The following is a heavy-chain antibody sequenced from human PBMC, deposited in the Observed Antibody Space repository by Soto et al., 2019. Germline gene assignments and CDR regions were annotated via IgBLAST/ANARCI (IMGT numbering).Heavy chain of an antibody. V-gene: IGHV1-3*01. CDR2: INPDNGNT. D-gene: IGHD2-15*01. CDR3: ARGIATGQLDP. CDR1: GYTFTRYT. J-gene: IGHJ5*02. Sequence: QVQLVQSGAEVKKPGASVKISCKASGYTFTRYTMNWVRQAPGQRLEWMGWINPDNGNTKSSQKFQDRVIITRDTSASTAYMDLSSRRSEDTAVYYCARGIATGQLDPWGQGTLVTVSS.